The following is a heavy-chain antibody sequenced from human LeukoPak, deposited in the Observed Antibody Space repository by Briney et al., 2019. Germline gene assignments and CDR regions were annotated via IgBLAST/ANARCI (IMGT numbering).Heavy chain of an antibody. CDR3: ARRSAMVTN. CDR2: IYSGGST. J-gene: IGHJ4*02. D-gene: IGHD5-18*01. V-gene: IGHV3-53*01. CDR1: GFTVSSNY. Sequence: GGSLRLSCAASGFTVSSNYMSWVRQAPGKGLEWVSIIYSGGSTYYADSVKGRYTISRDNSKNTLYLQMDSLRAEDTAVYYCARRSAMVTNWGQGTLVTVSS.